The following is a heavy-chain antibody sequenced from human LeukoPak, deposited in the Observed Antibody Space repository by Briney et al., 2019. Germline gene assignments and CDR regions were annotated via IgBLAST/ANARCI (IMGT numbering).Heavy chain of an antibody. CDR3: ARAGGIRTWFDP. CDR2: IYHSGTT. D-gene: IGHD1-14*01. CDR1: GGSISSSNW. Sequence: SGTLSLTCGVSGGSISSSNWWSWVRQPPGKGLEWIGEIYHSGTTNYNLSLKSRVTISVDKSKNQFSLKLTSVTAADTAVYYCARAGGIRTWFDPWGQGTLVTVSS. J-gene: IGHJ5*02. V-gene: IGHV4-4*02.